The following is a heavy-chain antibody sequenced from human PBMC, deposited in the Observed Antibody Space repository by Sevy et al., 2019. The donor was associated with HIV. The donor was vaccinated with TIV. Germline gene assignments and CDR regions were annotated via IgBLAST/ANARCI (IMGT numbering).Heavy chain of an antibody. CDR1: GGSISSYF. CDR2: IYFTGNT. D-gene: IGHD1-1*01. J-gene: IGHJ4*02. Sequence: SETLSLTCSVSGGSISSYFWTWVRQSPGKGLEWIGNIYFTGNTDYSPSLKSRVTLSLDTSKSQFSLTLMSVTAADTAICFCAGDSTTRPRVLDYWGQGTLVTVSS. V-gene: IGHV4-59*01. CDR3: AGDSTTRPRVLDY.